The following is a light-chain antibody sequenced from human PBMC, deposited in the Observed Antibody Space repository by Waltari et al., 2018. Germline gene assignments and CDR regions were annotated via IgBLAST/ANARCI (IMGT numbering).Light chain of an antibody. CDR2: GAS. V-gene: IGKV3-20*01. J-gene: IGKJ1*01. Sequence: EIVLTQSPGTLSLSPGERATLSCRASQSVSSRSLAWYQQKPGQAPRLRIYGASNRITGIPDRFSGSGSGTDFTLTISRLEPEDFALYYCQQYGSSPGTFGQGTKVEIK. CDR1: QSVSSRS. CDR3: QQYGSSPGT.